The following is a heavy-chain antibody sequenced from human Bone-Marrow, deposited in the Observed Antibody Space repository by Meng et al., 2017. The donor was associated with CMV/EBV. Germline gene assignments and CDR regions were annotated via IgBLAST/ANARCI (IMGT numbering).Heavy chain of an antibody. Sequence: SCTVSGGSISSSSYYWGWIRQPPGKGLEWIGSIYYSGSTYYNPSLKSRVTISVDTSKNQFSLKLSSVTAADTAVYYCAREEGYCSSTSCYRGGNWFDPWGQGTLVTVSS. CDR2: IYYSGST. V-gene: IGHV4-39*07. D-gene: IGHD2-2*02. J-gene: IGHJ5*02. CDR1: GGSISSSSYY. CDR3: AREEGYCSSTSCYRGGNWFDP.